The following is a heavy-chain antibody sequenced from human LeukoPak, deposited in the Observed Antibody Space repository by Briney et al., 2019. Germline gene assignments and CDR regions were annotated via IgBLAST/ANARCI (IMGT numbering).Heavy chain of an antibody. J-gene: IGHJ3*02. V-gene: IGHV1-46*01. D-gene: IGHD4-17*01. CDR1: GYTFTSYY. Sequence: ASVKVSCKASGYTFTSYYMHWVRQAPGQGLEWMGIINPSGGSTSYAQKFQGRVTMTRDTSISTAYMELSRLRSDDTAVYYCASSYGDYTNAFDIWGQGTMVTVSS. CDR2: INPSGGST. CDR3: ASSYGDYTNAFDI.